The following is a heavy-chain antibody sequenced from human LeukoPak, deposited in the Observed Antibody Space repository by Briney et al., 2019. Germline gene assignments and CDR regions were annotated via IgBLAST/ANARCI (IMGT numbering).Heavy chain of an antibody. D-gene: IGHD2-15*01. CDR2: IYTSGST. CDR3: ARASCSGGSCYPNYYYYYMDV. Sequence: SETLSLTCTVSGGSISSGSYYWSWIRQPAGKGLEWIGRIYTSGSTNYNPSLKSRVTISVDTSKNQFSLKLSSVTAADTAVYYCARASCSGGSCYPNYYYYYMDVWGKGTTDTISS. V-gene: IGHV4-61*02. J-gene: IGHJ6*03. CDR1: GGSISSGSYY.